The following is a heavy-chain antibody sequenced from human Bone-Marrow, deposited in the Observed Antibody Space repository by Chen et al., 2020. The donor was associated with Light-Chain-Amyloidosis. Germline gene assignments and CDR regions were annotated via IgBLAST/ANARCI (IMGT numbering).Heavy chain of an antibody. CDR2: IYPDDSDA. Sequence: IGWVRKMPGKGLEWMGVIYPDDSDARYSPSFEGQVTISADKSITTAXXXXXXXXASDTAMYYCARRRDGYNFDYWGQGTLVTVSS. D-gene: IGHD5-12*01. V-gene: IGHV5-51*01. CDR3: ARRRDGYNFDY. J-gene: IGHJ4*02.